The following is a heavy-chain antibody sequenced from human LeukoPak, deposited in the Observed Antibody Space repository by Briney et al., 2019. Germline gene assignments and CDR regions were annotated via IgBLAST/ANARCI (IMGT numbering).Heavy chain of an antibody. D-gene: IGHD6-13*01. V-gene: IGHV3-49*04. J-gene: IGHJ4*02. CDR3: TRRGSSYHFDY. CDR1: GFTFGDYA. Sequence: SGRSLRLSCTASGFTFGDYAMSWVRQAPGKGLEWVGFIRSKTYGGTTEYAASVKGRFTISRDDSKSIAYLQMNSLKTEDTAVYYCTRRGSSYHFDYWGQGTLVTVSS. CDR2: IRSKTYGGTT.